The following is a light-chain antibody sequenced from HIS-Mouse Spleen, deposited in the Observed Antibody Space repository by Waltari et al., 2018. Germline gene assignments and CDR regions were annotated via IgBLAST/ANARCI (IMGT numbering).Light chain of an antibody. Sequence: SSELTQDPAVSVALGRTVTITCELVSLRNYDASWYQQKPGQAPVLVIYGKNNRHSEVPERFSGSSSGNTASLAIAGAQEEDEADYYCDSRDSSGNHVVFAGETKLSVL. CDR1: SLRNYD. CDR2: GKN. V-gene: IGLV3-19*01. J-gene: IGLJ2*01. CDR3: DSRDSSGNHVV.